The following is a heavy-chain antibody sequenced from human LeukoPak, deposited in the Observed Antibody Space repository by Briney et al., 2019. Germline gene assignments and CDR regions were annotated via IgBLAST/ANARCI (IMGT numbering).Heavy chain of an antibody. V-gene: IGHV3-23*01. CDR3: AKERVSSGWTPHWFDP. Sequence: AGGSLRLSCAASGFTFSNYAMYWVRQAPGKGLEWLSDISDSGKTTNYADSVKGRFTISRDNSKNTLYLQMNSLRAEDTAVYYCAKERVSSGWTPHWFDPWGQETLVTVPS. J-gene: IGHJ5*02. CDR2: ISDSGKTT. CDR1: GFTFSNYA. D-gene: IGHD6-19*01.